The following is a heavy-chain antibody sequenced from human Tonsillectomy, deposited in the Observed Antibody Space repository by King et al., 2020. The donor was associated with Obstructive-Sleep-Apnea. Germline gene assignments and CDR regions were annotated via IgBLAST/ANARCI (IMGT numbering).Heavy chain of an antibody. CDR1: GFTFSSYA. D-gene: IGHD1-26*01. J-gene: IGHJ4*02. Sequence: VQLVESGGGVVQPGRSLRLSCAASGFTFSSYAMHWVRQAPGKGLEWVALISYDGSNKYYADSVKGRFTISRDNSKNTLYRQMNSLRAEDTAVYYCARDKVLSGRLDYWGQGTLVTVSS. CDR3: ARDKVLSGRLDY. CDR2: ISYDGSNK. V-gene: IGHV3-30-3*01.